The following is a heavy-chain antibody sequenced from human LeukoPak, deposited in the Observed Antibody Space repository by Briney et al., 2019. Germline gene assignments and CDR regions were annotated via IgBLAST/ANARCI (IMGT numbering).Heavy chain of an antibody. J-gene: IGHJ4*02. Sequence: GGSLRLSCAGSGFIFSRSSVTWVRQSPGKGLEWVATINPDGSMKWYLDSVNGRFTISRDNSDNAVFLQTNSLRVEDMAVYYCAKLLGDVTTLDYWGQGILVTVSS. V-gene: IGHV3-7*01. CDR2: INPDGSMK. CDR3: AKLLGDVTTLDY. CDR1: GFIFSRSS. D-gene: IGHD3-16*01.